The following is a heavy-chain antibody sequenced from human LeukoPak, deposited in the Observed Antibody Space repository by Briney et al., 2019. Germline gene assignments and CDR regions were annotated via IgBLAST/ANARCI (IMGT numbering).Heavy chain of an antibody. D-gene: IGHD5-12*01. CDR1: GYTFTSYG. V-gene: IGHV1-18*01. CDR3: AREVGYGKPNWFDP. J-gene: IGHJ5*02. CDR2: ISAYNGNT. Sequence: GASVKVSCKASGYTFTSYGLTWVRQAPGQGLEWMGWISAYNGNTNYAQKLQGRVTMTTDTSTSTAYMELRSLRSDDTAVYYCAREVGYGKPNWFDPWGQGTLVTVSS.